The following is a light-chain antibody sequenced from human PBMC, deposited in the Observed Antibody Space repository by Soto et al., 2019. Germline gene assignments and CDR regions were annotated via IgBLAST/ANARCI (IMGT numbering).Light chain of an antibody. J-gene: IGKJ4*01. Sequence: EIVMKQSPAPLSVSPGEDATLSCRASQGIGDTLAWYQHKPGQGPRRLIYGASTRATGIPDRFSGSGSGTDFTLTISRLDPADFAAYYCRQYGRSLGFAVGGGTQVDI. V-gene: IGKV3-20*01. CDR3: RQYGRSLGFA. CDR1: QGIGDT. CDR2: GAS.